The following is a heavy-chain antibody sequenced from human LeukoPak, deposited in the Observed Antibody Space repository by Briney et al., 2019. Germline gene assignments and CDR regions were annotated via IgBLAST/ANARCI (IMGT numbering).Heavy chain of an antibody. D-gene: IGHD6-19*01. CDR1: GFTFSTYV. J-gene: IGHJ4*02. CDR2: ISGSGFGT. CDR3: ARDIAVSIAVAGTGIDY. V-gene: IGHV3-23*01. Sequence: PGGSLSLSCAASGFTFSTYVISWVRQAPGKGLEWVSAISGSGFGTYYADSVKGRFTISRDNSKSTLYLQMNSLRAEDTAVYYCARDIAVSIAVAGTGIDYWGQGTLVTVSS.